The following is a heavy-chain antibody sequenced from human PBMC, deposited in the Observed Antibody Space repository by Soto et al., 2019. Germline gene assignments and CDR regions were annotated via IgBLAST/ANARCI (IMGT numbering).Heavy chain of an antibody. V-gene: IGHV3-33*01. CDR3: ARGDYYDSSGYYYYYFDY. D-gene: IGHD3-22*01. CDR2: IWYDGSNK. J-gene: IGHJ4*02. Sequence: GGSLRLSCAASGFTFSSYGMHWVRQAPGKGLEWVAVIWYDGSNKYYADSVKGRFTISRDNSKNTLYLQMNSLRAEDTAVYYCARGDYYDSSGYYYYYFDYWGQGTLVTVSS. CDR1: GFTFSSYG.